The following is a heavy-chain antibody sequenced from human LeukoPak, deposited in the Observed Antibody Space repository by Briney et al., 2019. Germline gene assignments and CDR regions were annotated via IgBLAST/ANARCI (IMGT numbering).Heavy chain of an antibody. V-gene: IGHV3-33*06. D-gene: IGHD3-10*01. J-gene: IGHJ4*02. CDR2: IWYDGSNK. CDR3: AKALYYYGSGSYYNRPFDY. CDR1: GFTFSSYG. Sequence: GGSLRLSCAASGFTFSSYGMHWVRQAPGKGLEWVAVIWYDGSNKYYADSVKGRFTISRDNSKNTPYLQMNSLRAEDTAVYYCAKALYYYGSGSYYNRPFDYWGQGTLVTVSS.